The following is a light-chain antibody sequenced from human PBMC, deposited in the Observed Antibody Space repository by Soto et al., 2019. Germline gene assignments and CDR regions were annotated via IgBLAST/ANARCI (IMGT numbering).Light chain of an antibody. Sequence: QSVLTQPPSASGTPGQKVTISCSGSSSNIGSNAVNWYQQVPGTAPKLLIYSDDQRPSGVPDRFSGSKPGTSASLAISGLQSEDEADYICAAWNDNLNGPSYVFGTGTKVTVL. J-gene: IGLJ1*01. CDR1: SSNIGSNA. CDR2: SDD. CDR3: AAWNDNLNGPSYV. V-gene: IGLV1-44*01.